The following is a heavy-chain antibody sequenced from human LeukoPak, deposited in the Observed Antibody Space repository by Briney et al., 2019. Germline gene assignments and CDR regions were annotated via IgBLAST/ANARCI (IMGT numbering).Heavy chain of an antibody. V-gene: IGHV1-69*04. J-gene: IGHJ1*01. CDR1: GGTFSSYA. CDR2: IIPILGIA. Sequence: SVKVSCKASGGTFSSYAISWVRQAPGQGLEWMGRIIPILGIANYAQKFQGRVTITRDKSTSTAYMELSSLRSEDTAVYYCAEAKVTEVPTRGEYFQHWGQGTLVTVSS. CDR3: AEAKVTEVPTRGEYFQH. D-gene: IGHD4-17*01.